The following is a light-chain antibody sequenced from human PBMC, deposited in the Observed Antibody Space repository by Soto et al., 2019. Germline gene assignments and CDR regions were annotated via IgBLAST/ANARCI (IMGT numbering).Light chain of an antibody. V-gene: IGKV1-5*03. J-gene: IGKJ4*01. Sequence: DIQMTQSPSTLSASVGDRVIITCRASQTISSWLAWYQQKPGKAPKLLIYKGSSLERGVPSRFSGSGSGTEFTLTISSLQPDDFATYYCQHYNNYLLTFGGGTKVDIK. CDR2: KGS. CDR3: QHYNNYLLT. CDR1: QTISSW.